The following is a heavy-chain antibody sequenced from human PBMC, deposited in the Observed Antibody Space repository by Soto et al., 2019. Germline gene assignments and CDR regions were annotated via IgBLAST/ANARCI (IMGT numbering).Heavy chain of an antibody. CDR2: VHYSGNT. J-gene: IGHJ5*02. CDR1: GYSISSGYH. Sequence: SETLSLTCTVSGYSISSGYHWAWIRQPPGKGLEWLGSVHYSGNTYYNPSLKSRLTISVDKSKNQFSLNLSSLRSEDTAVYYCARDSTPFRIPGIAAAGIWFDPWGQGTLVTVSS. CDR3: ARDSTPFRIPGIAAAGIWFDP. V-gene: IGHV4-38-2*02. D-gene: IGHD6-13*01.